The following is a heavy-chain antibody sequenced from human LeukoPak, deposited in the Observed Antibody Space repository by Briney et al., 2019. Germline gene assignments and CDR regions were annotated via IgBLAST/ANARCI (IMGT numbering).Heavy chain of an antibody. Sequence: PGGSLRLSCAGSGFTFNNSWMHWVRQAPGKGLVWFSRINSDGTRSYADSVKGRFTISRDNAKNTLFLQMNSLRVEDTAVYFCASPRSGDRGGYHDPCDIWGQGTMVTVSS. J-gene: IGHJ3*02. V-gene: IGHV3-74*01. CDR3: ASPRSGDRGGYHDPCDI. CDR1: GFTFNNSW. D-gene: IGHD3-22*01. CDR2: INSDGTR.